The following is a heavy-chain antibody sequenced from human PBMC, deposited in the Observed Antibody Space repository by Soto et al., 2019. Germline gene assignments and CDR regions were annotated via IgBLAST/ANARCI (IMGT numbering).Heavy chain of an antibody. J-gene: IGHJ6*03. CDR1: GYTFTGYY. V-gene: IGHV1-2*04. CDR3: ARRGSYSSSSGGYYYYYMDV. CDR2: INPNSGGT. Sequence: EASVKVSCKASGYTFTGYYMHWVRQAPGQGLEWMGWINPNSGGTNYAQKFQGWVTMTRDTSISTAYMELSRLRSDDTAVYYCARRGSYSSSSGGYYYYYMDVWGKGTTVTVSS. D-gene: IGHD6-6*01.